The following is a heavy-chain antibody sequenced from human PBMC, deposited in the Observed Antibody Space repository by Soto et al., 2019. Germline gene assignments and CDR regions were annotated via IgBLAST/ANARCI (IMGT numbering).Heavy chain of an antibody. CDR2: IKQDGSEK. J-gene: IGHJ4*02. V-gene: IGHV3-7*03. Sequence: PGGSLRLSCAASGFTFSSYWMSWVRQAPGKGLEWVANIKQDGSEKYYVDSVKGRFTISRDNAKNSLYLQMNSLRAEDTAVYYCARLRRSGYYYFDSWGQGTLVTVSS. D-gene: IGHD3-22*01. CDR3: ARLRRSGYYYFDS. CDR1: GFTFSSYW.